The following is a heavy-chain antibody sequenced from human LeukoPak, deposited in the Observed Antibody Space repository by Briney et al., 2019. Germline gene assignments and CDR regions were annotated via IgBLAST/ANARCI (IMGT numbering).Heavy chain of an antibody. J-gene: IGHJ5*02. CDR3: ARGHRGYCSSTSCPPTLSNWFDP. D-gene: IGHD2-2*01. Sequence: ASVKVSCKASGYTFTSYGISWVRQAPGQGLEWMGWISAYNGNTNYAQKLQGRVTMTTDTSTSTAYMELRSLRSDDTAVYYCARGHRGYCSSTSCPPTLSNWFDPWGQGTLVTVSS. V-gene: IGHV1-18*01. CDR2: ISAYNGNT. CDR1: GYTFTSYG.